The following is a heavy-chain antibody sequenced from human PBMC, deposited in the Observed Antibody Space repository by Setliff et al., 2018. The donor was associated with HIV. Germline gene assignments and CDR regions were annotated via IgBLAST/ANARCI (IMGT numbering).Heavy chain of an antibody. Sequence: SETLSLTCAVYDGSFSGYYWSRIRQPPGKGLEWIGEIDHSGSTSYNPSLKSRVTISVDTSKNQFSLKLRSVTAADTAVYYCARERLTFGEFANWFDPWGQGTLVTVSS. D-gene: IGHD3-10*01. CDR2: IDHSGST. CDR3: ARERLTFGEFANWFDP. CDR1: DGSFSGYY. J-gene: IGHJ5*02. V-gene: IGHV4-34*01.